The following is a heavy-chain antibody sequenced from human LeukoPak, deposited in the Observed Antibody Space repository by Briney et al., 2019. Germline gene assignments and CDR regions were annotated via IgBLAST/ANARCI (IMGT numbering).Heavy chain of an antibody. CDR3: ARDSRGIVGPFDP. CDR1: GFTFSNYG. V-gene: IGHV3-30*02. J-gene: IGHJ5*02. CDR2: IRYDGSNK. D-gene: IGHD1-26*01. Sequence: GGSLRLSCAASGFTFSNYGIHWVRQAPGKGLEWVAFIRYDGSNKYYADSVKGRFTISRDNSKNTLYLQMNSLRAEDTAVYYCARDSRGIVGPFDPWGQGTLVTVSS.